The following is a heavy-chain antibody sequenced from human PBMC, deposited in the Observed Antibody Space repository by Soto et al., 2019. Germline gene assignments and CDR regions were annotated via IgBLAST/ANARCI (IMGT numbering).Heavy chain of an antibody. CDR1: GFTFRDYF. CDR3: VRDSARIVVVPRVDGDNWFDP. Sequence: VQLVESGGGVVKPAGSLRLSCEASGFTFRDYFMSWIRQAPGKGLEWVSFINGNSDNIKYADSVKGRFTISRDNAKNSLYLQMNSLRAEDTAVYYCVRDSARIVVVPRVDGDNWFDPWGQGTLVTVSS. V-gene: IGHV3-11*06. D-gene: IGHD2-2*01. CDR2: INGNSDNI. J-gene: IGHJ5*02.